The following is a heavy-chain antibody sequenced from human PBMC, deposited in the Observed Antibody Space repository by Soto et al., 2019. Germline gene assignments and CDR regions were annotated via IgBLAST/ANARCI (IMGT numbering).Heavy chain of an antibody. Sequence: HEHLVQSGAEVKRPGASLKVSCKASGYSFTGYYIPWVRQAPGQGLEWMGGINPDSGATNYAQNFQGRVTLTSDTSISTAAMDLTSLTSDDTAVYYCARGDYGTGGYPFPYFDYWGQGTLVIVSS. CDR1: GYSFTGYY. CDR2: INPDSGAT. CDR3: ARGDYGTGGYPFPYFDY. J-gene: IGHJ4*02. D-gene: IGHD2-8*02. V-gene: IGHV1-2*02.